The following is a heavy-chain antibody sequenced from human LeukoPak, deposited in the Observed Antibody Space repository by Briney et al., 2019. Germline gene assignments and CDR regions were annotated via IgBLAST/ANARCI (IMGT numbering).Heavy chain of an antibody. J-gene: IGHJ5*02. CDR1: GFTFSSYS. Sequence: PGGSLRLSCAASGFTFSSYSMNWVRQAPGKGLEWVSSISSSSSYIYYADSVKGRFTISRDNAKNSVYLQMNSLRAEDTAVYYCARVEFGGNWFDPWGQGTLVTGSS. V-gene: IGHV3-21*01. D-gene: IGHD3-10*01. CDR2: ISSSSSYI. CDR3: ARVEFGGNWFDP.